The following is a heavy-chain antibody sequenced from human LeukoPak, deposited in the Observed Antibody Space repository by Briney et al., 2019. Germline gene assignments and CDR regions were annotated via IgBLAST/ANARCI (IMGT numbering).Heavy chain of an antibody. CDR2: ISSSGSTI. V-gene: IGHV3-11*04. Sequence: GGSLRLSCAVSGFTFSDYYMSWIRQAPGKGLEWVSYISSSGSTIYYADSVKGRFTISRDNAKNSLYLQMNSLRAEDTAVYYCARTHDTYYDILTGYSLDGDNYYMDVWGKGTTVTVSS. CDR3: ARTHDTYYDILTGYSLDGDNYYMDV. J-gene: IGHJ6*03. CDR1: GFTFSDYY. D-gene: IGHD3-9*01.